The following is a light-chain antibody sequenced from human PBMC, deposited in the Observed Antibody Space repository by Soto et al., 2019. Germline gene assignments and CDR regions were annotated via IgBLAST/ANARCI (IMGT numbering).Light chain of an antibody. CDR3: EQRSNWPVT. CDR1: QSVSSY. J-gene: IGKJ1*01. Sequence: EIVLTQSQATLSLSPGETASLSCSASQSVSSYLAWYQQNPGQAPRLRIYDASKRATGIPARFTVSGSGTDSTLTNRSLQPKDVAVYDCEQRSNWPVTFGTGTRVEIK. CDR2: DAS. V-gene: IGKV3-11*01.